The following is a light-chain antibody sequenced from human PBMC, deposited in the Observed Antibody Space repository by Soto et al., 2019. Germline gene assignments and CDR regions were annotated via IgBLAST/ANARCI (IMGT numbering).Light chain of an antibody. V-gene: IGKV2-28*01. J-gene: IGKJ1*01. CDR2: LGS. CDR1: QSLLNSNGYNA. Sequence: DIVMTQSPLSLPVTPGEPASISCRSSQSLLNSNGYNALDWYLQKPGQSPQLLIYLGSNRASGVPDRFSGSGSGTDFTLKISRVEAEDVGVYHCMQALTAPPTFGQGTKGEIK. CDR3: MQALTAPPT.